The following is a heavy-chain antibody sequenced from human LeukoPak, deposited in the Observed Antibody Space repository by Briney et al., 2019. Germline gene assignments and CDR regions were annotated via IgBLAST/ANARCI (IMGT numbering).Heavy chain of an antibody. Sequence: KTSETLSLTCTVSGGSISSSSYYWGWIRQPPGKGLEWIGSIYYSGSTYYNPSLKSRVTISVDTSKNQFSLKLSSVTAADTAVYYCARALITPTGYFDYWGQGTLVTVSS. J-gene: IGHJ4*02. CDR2: IYYSGST. V-gene: IGHV4-39*01. D-gene: IGHD3-16*01. CDR3: ARALITPTGYFDY. CDR1: GGSISSSSYY.